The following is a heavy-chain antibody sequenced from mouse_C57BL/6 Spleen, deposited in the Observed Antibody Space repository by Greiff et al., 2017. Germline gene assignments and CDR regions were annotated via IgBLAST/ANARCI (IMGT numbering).Heavy chain of an antibody. J-gene: IGHJ2*01. CDR3: ARWGSPFDY. CDR1: GYTFTSYW. D-gene: IGHD1-1*02. V-gene: IGHV1-72*01. CDR2: IDPNSGGT. Sequence: VQLQQPGAELVKPGASVQLSCKASGYTFTSYWMHWVKQRPGRGLEWIGRIDPNSGGTKYNEKFKSKATLTVDKPSSTADMQLSSLTSEDSAVYYCARWGSPFDYWGQGTTLTVSS.